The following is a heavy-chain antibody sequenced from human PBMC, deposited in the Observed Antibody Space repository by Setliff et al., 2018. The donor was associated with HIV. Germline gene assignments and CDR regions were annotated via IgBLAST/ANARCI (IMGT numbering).Heavy chain of an antibody. CDR1: EYTSASYV. D-gene: IGHD1-26*01. CDR2: IDPKSGNT. V-gene: IGHV1-8*01. Sequence: ASVKVSCKTAEYTSASYVINWVRQAAGQGLEWMGWIDPKSGNTGYAQEFQGRVTMTRNTSISTAYMELISLTSDDTAIYFCARGLRAYLGYWGQETLVTVSS. CDR3: ARGLRAYLGY. J-gene: IGHJ4*02.